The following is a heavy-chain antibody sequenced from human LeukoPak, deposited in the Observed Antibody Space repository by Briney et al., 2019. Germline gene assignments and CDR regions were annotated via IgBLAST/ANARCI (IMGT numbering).Heavy chain of an antibody. V-gene: IGHV3-30*18. D-gene: IGHD4-17*01. CDR1: GFTFSSYG. Sequence: PGGSLRLSCAASGFTFSSYGMHWVRQAPGKGLEWVAVISYDGSNKYYADSVKGRFTISRDNSKNTLYLQMNSLRAEDTAVYYCVKDDVEGPMTTVTTLDYWGQGTLVTVSS. CDR2: ISYDGSNK. CDR3: VKDDVEGPMTTVTTLDY. J-gene: IGHJ4*02.